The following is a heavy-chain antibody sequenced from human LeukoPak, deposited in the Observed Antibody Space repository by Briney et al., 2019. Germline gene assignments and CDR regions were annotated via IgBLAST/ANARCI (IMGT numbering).Heavy chain of an antibody. CDR1: GGSISSGGYY. V-gene: IGHV4-31*03. CDR2: IYYSGST. J-gene: IGHJ5*02. Sequence: PSETLSLTCTVSGGSISSGGYYWSWTRQHAGKGLEWIGYIYYSGSTYYNPSLNSRVTISVDTSKNQFSLKLSSVTAADTAVYYCARAPSPGWFDPWGQGTLVTVSS. CDR3: ARAPSPGWFDP.